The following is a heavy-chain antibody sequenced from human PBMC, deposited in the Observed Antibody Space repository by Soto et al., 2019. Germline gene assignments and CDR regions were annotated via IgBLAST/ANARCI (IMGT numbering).Heavy chain of an antibody. V-gene: IGHV4-28*05. Sequence: PSETLSLTCRVSGYFISSSHLWGWIRQPPGKGLEWIGHINYSGSFYHDPSLKSRVTMSLDTSKHQFSLRLSSVTAVDTAVYYCARIATTTLGGPIDYWGRGTLVTVSS. CDR1: GYFISSSHL. CDR3: ARIATTTLGGPIDY. D-gene: IGHD4-4*01. CDR2: INYSGSF. J-gene: IGHJ4*02.